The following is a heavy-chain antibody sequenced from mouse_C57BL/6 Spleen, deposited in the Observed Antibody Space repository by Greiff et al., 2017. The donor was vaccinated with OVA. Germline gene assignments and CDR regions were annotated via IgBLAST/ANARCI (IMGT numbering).Heavy chain of an antibody. J-gene: IGHJ2*01. D-gene: IGHD2-5*01. Sequence: QVQLKQSGPELVKPGASVKISCKASGYAFSSSWMNWVKQRPGKGLEWIGRIYPGDGDTNYNGKFKGKATLTADKSSSTAYMQLSSLTSEDAAVYYCARAYYSNCLYFDYWGQGTTLTVSS. CDR3: ARAYYSNCLYFDY. CDR1: GYAFSSSW. V-gene: IGHV1-82*01. CDR2: IYPGDGDT.